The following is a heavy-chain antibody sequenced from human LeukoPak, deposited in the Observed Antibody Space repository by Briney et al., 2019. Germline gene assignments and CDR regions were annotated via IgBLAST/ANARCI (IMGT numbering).Heavy chain of an antibody. V-gene: IGHV3-30*18. CDR2: ISYDGSNK. D-gene: IGHD6-13*01. J-gene: IGHJ4*02. CDR3: AKEPRIAAAGAMDY. CDR1: GFTFSSYG. Sequence: AGGSLRLSCAASGFTFSSYGMHWVRQAPGKGLEWVAVISYDGSNKYYADSVKGRFTISRDNSKDTLYLQMNSLRAEDTAVYYCAKEPRIAAAGAMDYWGQGTLVTVSS.